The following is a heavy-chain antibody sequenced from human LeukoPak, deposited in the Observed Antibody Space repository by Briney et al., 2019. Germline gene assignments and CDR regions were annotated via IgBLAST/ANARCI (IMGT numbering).Heavy chain of an antibody. Sequence: SETLSLTCTVSGGSISSYYWSWIRQPPGKGLEWIGYIYYSGSTNYNPSLKSRVTISVDTSKNQFSLKLSSVTAADTAVYYCARVLGGYGSGSLRDYYYYYMDVWGKGTTVTVSS. D-gene: IGHD3-10*01. CDR1: GGSISSYY. J-gene: IGHJ6*03. CDR3: ARVLGGYGSGSLRDYYYYYMDV. V-gene: IGHV4-59*01. CDR2: IYYSGST.